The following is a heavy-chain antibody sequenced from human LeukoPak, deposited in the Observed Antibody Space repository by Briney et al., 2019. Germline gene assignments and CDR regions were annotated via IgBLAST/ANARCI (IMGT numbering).Heavy chain of an antibody. V-gene: IGHV3-21*01. Sequence: GGSLRLSCAASGFTFSSYSMNWVRQAPGKGLEWVSSISSSSSYVYYADSVKGRFTISRDNAKNSLYLQMNSLRAEDTAVYYCARTLGAGTPFFDYWGQGTLVTVSS. CDR1: GFTFSSYS. CDR2: ISSSSSYV. J-gene: IGHJ4*02. D-gene: IGHD6-19*01. CDR3: ARTLGAGTPFFDY.